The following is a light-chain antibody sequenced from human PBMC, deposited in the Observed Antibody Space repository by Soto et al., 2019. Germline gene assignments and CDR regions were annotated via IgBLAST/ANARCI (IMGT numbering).Light chain of an antibody. CDR1: QGISNY. CDR3: QKYNSAPI. Sequence: DIQMTQSPSSLSASVGDRVTITCRASQGISNYLAWYQQKPGKVPKLLIYAASTLQSGVPSRFSGSGAGTDFTLTISSLQHEDVATYYCQKYNSAPIFGQGTKVEIK. J-gene: IGKJ1*01. CDR2: AAS. V-gene: IGKV1-27*01.